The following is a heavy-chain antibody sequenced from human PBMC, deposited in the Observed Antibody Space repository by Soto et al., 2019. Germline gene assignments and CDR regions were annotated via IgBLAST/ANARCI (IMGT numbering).Heavy chain of an antibody. V-gene: IGHV1-8*01. J-gene: IGHJ6*04. CDR3: IVWCGELWSYYYYGMDV. Sequence: ASVKVSCKASGDTFTSYDTNCVRQATGQVLEWMGWMNSNSGNTGYAQKFQGRVTMTRNTSISTAYMELSSLRSEDTAVYYCIVWCGELWSYYYYGMDVWGRETTVSVSS. CDR2: MNSNSGNT. D-gene: IGHD3-10*01. CDR1: GDTFTSYD.